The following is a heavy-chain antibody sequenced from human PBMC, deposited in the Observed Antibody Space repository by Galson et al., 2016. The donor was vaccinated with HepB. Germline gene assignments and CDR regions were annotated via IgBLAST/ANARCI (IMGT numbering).Heavy chain of an antibody. CDR2: VRNNGGL. Sequence: SLRLSCAASGFKFSRFAMSWVRQAPEKGPVWVSGVRNNGGLFYAASVKGRFTIPRDNSKNTLYLQMNSLRAEDTAIYYCAKEMAEVGKPFFDYWGPGTQIIVSS. CDR1: GFKFSRFA. CDR3: AKEMAEVGKPFFDY. J-gene: IGHJ4*02. V-gene: IGHV3-23*01. D-gene: IGHD5-24*01.